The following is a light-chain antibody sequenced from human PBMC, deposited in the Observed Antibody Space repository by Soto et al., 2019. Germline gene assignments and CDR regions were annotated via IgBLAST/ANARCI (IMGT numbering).Light chain of an antibody. CDR3: SSYTSSTTVV. J-gene: IGLJ2*01. CDR1: SGDVGTYNR. CDR2: EVT. Sequence: QSALTQPPSVSGSPGQSVTISCTGTSGDVGTYNRVSWYQQPPGTAPKLMIYEVTNRPSGVPDRFSESKSGNTASLTISGLQAEDEADYYCSSYTSSTTVVFGGGTKLTVL. V-gene: IGLV2-18*02.